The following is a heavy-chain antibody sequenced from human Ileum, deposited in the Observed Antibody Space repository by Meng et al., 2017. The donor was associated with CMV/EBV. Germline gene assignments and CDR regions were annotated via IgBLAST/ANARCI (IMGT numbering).Heavy chain of an antibody. V-gene: IGHV3-30-3*01. CDR2: MSYDGNNQ. D-gene: IGHD4-17*01. J-gene: IGHJ4*02. Sequence: ASGFTFRNYALHWVRQAAGKGLEWVAVMSYDGNNQYFADSVKGRFTLSRDNSKNTVYLQMNSLRPEDTAAYYCARDDYGDAGAYFDYWGQGTLVTVSS. CDR3: ARDDYGDAGAYFDY. CDR1: GFTFRNYA.